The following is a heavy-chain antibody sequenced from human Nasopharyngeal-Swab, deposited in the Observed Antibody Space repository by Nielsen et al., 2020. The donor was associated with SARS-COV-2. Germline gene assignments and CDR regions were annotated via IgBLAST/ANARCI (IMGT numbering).Heavy chain of an antibody. J-gene: IGHJ6*03. V-gene: IGHV1-2*06. CDR2: VNPNSGGT. Sequence: ASVKVSCKASGYTFTGYYMHWVRQAPGQGLEWMGRVNPNSGGTNYAQKFQGRVTMTRDTSISTAYMELSRLRSDDTAVYYYARVSGYYYYMDVWGKGTTVTVSS. CDR1: GYTFTGYY. CDR3: ARVSGYYYYMDV.